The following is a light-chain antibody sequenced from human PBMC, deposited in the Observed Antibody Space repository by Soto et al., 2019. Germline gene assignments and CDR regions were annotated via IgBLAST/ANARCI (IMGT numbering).Light chain of an antibody. J-gene: IGKJ2*01. CDR1: QSVSSNY. Sequence: EIVLTQSPGTLSLSPGERATLSCRASQSVSSNYSAWYQQRPGQAPRVLIYGASSRATGIPDRFSGSGSGTDFTLTISRLEPEDFAVYFCHHYGNSPPNTFGQGTKVDIK. V-gene: IGKV3-20*01. CDR3: HHYGNSPPNT. CDR2: GAS.